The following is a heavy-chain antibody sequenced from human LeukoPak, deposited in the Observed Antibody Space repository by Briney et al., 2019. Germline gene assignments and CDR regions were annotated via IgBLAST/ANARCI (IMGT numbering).Heavy chain of an antibody. Sequence: ASVKVSCKASGYTFTGYYMHWVRRAPGQGLEWMGWINPNSGGTNYAQKFQGRVTMTRDTSISTAYMELSRLRSDDTAVYYCARDQGIVVVPAAINYWGQGTLVTVSS. J-gene: IGHJ4*02. CDR1: GYTFTGYY. CDR2: INPNSGGT. CDR3: ARDQGIVVVPAAINY. D-gene: IGHD2-2*02. V-gene: IGHV1-2*02.